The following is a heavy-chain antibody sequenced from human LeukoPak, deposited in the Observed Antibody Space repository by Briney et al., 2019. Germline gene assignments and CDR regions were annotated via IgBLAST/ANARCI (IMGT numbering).Heavy chain of an antibody. D-gene: IGHD3-10*01. CDR2: INHSGST. CDR3: ARGIRGAMVRGAAVDV. V-gene: IGHV4-39*07. Sequence: SETLSLTCTVSGGSISSGGYYWSWIRQPPGKGLEWIGEINHSGSTNYNPSLKSRVTISVDTSKNQFSLKLSSVTAADTAVYYCARGIRGAMVRGAAVDVWGQGTTVTVSS. J-gene: IGHJ6*02. CDR1: GGSISSGGYY.